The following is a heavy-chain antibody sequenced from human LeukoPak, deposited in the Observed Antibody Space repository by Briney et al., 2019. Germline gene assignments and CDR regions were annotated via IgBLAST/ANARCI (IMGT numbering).Heavy chain of an antibody. CDR2: IYSGGST. CDR3: AKGRCGDSSCWYFDA. V-gene: IGHV3-53*01. J-gene: IGHJ4*02. Sequence: QPGGSLRLSCAASGFTVSSNYMSWVRQAPGKGLEWVSVIYSGGSTYYADSVKGRFTISRDDSQNTVYLQMNSVRAEDTAIYFCAKGRCGDSSCWYFDAWAKGTRVTVSS. D-gene: IGHD6-13*01. CDR1: GFTVSSNY.